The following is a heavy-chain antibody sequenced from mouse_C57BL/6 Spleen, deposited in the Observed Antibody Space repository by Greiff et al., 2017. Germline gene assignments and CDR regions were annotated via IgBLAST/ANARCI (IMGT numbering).Heavy chain of an antibody. V-gene: IGHV5-17*01. Sequence: EVMLVESGGGLVKPGGSLKLSCAASGFTFSDYGMHWVRQAPEKGLEWVAYISSGSITIYYADTVKGRFTISRDNAKNTLFLQMTSLRSEDTAMYYCARYGSKDMDYWGQGTSVTASS. CDR1: GFTFSDYG. CDR2: ISSGSITI. J-gene: IGHJ4*01. D-gene: IGHD1-1*01. CDR3: ARYGSKDMDY.